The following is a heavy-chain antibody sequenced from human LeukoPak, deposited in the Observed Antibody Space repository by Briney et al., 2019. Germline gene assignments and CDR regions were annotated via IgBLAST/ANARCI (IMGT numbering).Heavy chain of an antibody. CDR1: GGSFSDYY. D-gene: IGHD3-16*01. V-gene: IGHV4-34*01. CDR2: INHSGST. J-gene: IGHJ5*02. Sequence: SETLSLTCAVYGGSFSDYYWSWIRQPPGKGLDWIGEINHSGSTNYNPSLKSRVTISVDTSKNQFSLKLSSVTAADTAVYYCARVPRVRHGGRGYNWFDPWGQGTLVTVSS. CDR3: ARVPRVRHGGRGYNWFDP.